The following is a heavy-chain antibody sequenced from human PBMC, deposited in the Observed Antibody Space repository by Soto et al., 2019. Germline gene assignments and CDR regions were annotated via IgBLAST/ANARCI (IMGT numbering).Heavy chain of an antibody. CDR3: ARVPGTTRWWDF. CDR2: IYSGGST. V-gene: IGHV3-53*01. Sequence: QPGGSLRLSCAASGFTVSSNYMSWVRQAPGKGLEWVSVIYSGGSTYYADSVKGRFTISRDNAENSLYLQMNSLSADDTAVYYCARVPGTTRWWDFWGQGTLVTVSS. D-gene: IGHD2-8*02. CDR1: GFTVSSNY. J-gene: IGHJ4*02.